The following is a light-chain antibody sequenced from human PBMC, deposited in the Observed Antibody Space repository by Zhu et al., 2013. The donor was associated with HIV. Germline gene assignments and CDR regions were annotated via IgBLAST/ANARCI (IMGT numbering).Light chain of an antibody. V-gene: IGKV3-15*01. CDR1: QSLNTN. J-gene: IGKJ1*01. CDR3: QQYTLSPWT. Sequence: EVVLTQSPATLSVSPGETATLSCRASQSLNTNLAWYQQKPGQPPRLLIYAASTRASDIPARFSGRGSGTDFTLTISRLEPDDFAVYYCQQYTLSPWTFGQGTKVEIK. CDR2: AAS.